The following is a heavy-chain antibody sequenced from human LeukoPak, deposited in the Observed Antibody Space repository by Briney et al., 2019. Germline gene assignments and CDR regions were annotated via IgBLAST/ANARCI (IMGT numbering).Heavy chain of an antibody. J-gene: IGHJ6*02. D-gene: IGHD6-19*01. CDR2: IYYSGCA. Sequence: SETLSLTCTVSGGSISSSSYYWGWIRQPPGKGLERSGSIYYSGCAYYNPSLKSRVTISVDTSKNQFSLKLSSVTAADTAVYYCARRGGGSGWYAAYYYYGMDVWGQGTTVTVSS. V-gene: IGHV4-39*01. CDR3: ARRGGGSGWYAAYYYYGMDV. CDR1: GGSISSSSYY.